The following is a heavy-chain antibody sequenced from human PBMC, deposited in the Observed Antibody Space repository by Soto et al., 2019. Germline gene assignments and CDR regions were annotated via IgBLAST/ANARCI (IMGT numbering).Heavy chain of an antibody. J-gene: IGHJ4*02. V-gene: IGHV3-23*01. CDR3: AKGSVVVAAKFDS. Sequence: GSLRLSCAASGFTFNNYAIIFFRHSPGKGLEWVSAISSSGYSTYYADSVKGRFTISRDNSKNTVYLQMNNLRAEDTAVYYCAKGSVVVAAKFDSWGQGTLVTVSS. CDR1: GFTFNNYA. CDR2: ISSSGYST. D-gene: IGHD2-21*02.